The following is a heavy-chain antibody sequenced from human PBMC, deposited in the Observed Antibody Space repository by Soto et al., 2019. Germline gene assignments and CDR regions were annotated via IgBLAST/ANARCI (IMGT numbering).Heavy chain of an antibody. D-gene: IGHD3-10*01. V-gene: IGHV3-23*01. Sequence: EVQLLESGGGLVQPGGSLRLSCAASGFTFSSYAISWVRQAPGQGLEWVSAISGSGGSTYYADSVKGRFNISRDNSKNSLYVQSDSVRGEDRDVYYCAKAGGFGGYWYFDLWGRGTLVTVSS. CDR2: ISGSGGST. J-gene: IGHJ2*01. CDR3: AKAGGFGGYWYFDL. CDR1: GFTFSSYA.